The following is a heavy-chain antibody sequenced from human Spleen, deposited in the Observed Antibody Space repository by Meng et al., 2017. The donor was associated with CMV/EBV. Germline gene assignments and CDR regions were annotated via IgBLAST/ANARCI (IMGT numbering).Heavy chain of an antibody. CDR3: ARALTYCSVTSCYMGF. V-gene: IGHV5-51*01. J-gene: IGHJ4*02. D-gene: IGHD2-2*02. CDR2: IYPGDSDT. Sequence: GESLKISCKGSGYTFTNYWIGWVRQMPGKGLEWMGIIYPGDSDTRYSPSFQGQVTISVDTSITTAYLQWSSLKASDTAMYYCARALTYCSVTSCYMGFWGQGTLVTVSS. CDR1: GYTFTNYW.